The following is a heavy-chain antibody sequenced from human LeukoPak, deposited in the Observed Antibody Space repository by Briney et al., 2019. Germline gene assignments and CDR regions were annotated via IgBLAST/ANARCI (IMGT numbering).Heavy chain of an antibody. D-gene: IGHD6-19*01. CDR2: IYYSGST. Sequence: PSETLSLTCTVSGGSISSHYWSWIRQPPGKGLEWIGYIYYSGSTNYNPSLKSRVTISVDTSKNQFSLKLSSVTAADTAVYYCARVDAAVAGTSWFDPWGQGTLVTVSS. CDR1: GGSISSHY. V-gene: IGHV4-59*11. J-gene: IGHJ5*02. CDR3: ARVDAAVAGTSWFDP.